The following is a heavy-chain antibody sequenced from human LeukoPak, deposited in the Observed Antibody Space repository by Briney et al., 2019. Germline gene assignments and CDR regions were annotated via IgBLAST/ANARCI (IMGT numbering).Heavy chain of an antibody. Sequence: PGGSLRLSCAASGFTFSSYSMNWVRQAPGKGLEWVSSISSSSNYIYYADSMKGRFTISRDNARNSLSLQMNTLRAEDTAVYYCARHVRNPRQGRGSGSNRNWFDPWGQGTLVTVSS. V-gene: IGHV3-21*01. D-gene: IGHD3-10*01. CDR2: ISSSSNYI. CDR1: GFTFSSYS. J-gene: IGHJ5*02. CDR3: ARHVRNPRQGRGSGSNRNWFDP.